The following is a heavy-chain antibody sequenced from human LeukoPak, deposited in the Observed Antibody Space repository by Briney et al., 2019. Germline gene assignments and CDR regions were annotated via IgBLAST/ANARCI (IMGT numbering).Heavy chain of an antibody. Sequence: PGGSLRLSCAASGFTFSSYGMHWVRQAPGKGLEWVAVISYDGSNKYYADSVKGRFTISRDNSKNTLYLQMNSLRVEDTAVYYCAKGHGSTWYDGLYYFDYWGQGILVTVSS. CDR1: GFTFSSYG. CDR3: AKGHGSTWYDGLYYFDY. V-gene: IGHV3-30*18. CDR2: ISYDGSNK. D-gene: IGHD6-13*01. J-gene: IGHJ4*02.